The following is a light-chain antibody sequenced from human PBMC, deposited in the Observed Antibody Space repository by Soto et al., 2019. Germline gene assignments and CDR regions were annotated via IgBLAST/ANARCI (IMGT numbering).Light chain of an antibody. Sequence: QSALTQPASVSGSPGQSITISCTGTSSDVGDYNFVSWYQQHPGKAPKLMIYEVSNWPSGVSNRFSGSKSGNTASLTISGLQAEDEADYYCGSYTSSSTLEVFGTGTKVTVL. J-gene: IGLJ1*01. V-gene: IGLV2-14*01. CDR1: SSDVGDYNF. CDR2: EVS. CDR3: GSYTSSSTLEV.